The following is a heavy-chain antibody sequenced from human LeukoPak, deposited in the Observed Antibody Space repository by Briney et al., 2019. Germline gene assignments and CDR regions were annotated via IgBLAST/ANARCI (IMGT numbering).Heavy chain of an antibody. CDR1: GFTFDDYA. Sequence: GGSLRLSCAASGFTFDDYAMHWVRQAPGKGLEWVSGISWNSGSIGYADSVKGRFTISRDNAKNSLYLQMNSLRAEDTALYYCAKGPPLRYFDWFYFDYWGQGTLVTVSS. CDR2: ISWNSGSI. CDR3: AKGPPLRYFDWFYFDY. D-gene: IGHD3-9*01. V-gene: IGHV3-9*01. J-gene: IGHJ4*02.